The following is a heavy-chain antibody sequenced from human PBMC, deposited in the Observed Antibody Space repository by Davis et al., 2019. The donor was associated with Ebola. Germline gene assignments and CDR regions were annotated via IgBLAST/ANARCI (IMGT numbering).Heavy chain of an antibody. CDR2: ISYSGTT. Sequence: MPSETLSLTCTVSGGSFSSSTYYWGWIRQPPGRGLEWIGSISYSGTTHYNPSLKSRVTMSVGTSKNQFSLEVRSVTAADTAFYYCVRGSDAYKTGYWGQGTLVTVSS. J-gene: IGHJ4*02. D-gene: IGHD5-24*01. V-gene: IGHV4-39*07. CDR1: GGSFSSSTYY. CDR3: VRGSDAYKTGY.